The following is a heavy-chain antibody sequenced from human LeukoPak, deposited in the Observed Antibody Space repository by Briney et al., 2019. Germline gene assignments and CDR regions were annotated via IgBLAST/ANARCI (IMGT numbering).Heavy chain of an antibody. CDR3: ARGMMTSRGGFRY. V-gene: IGHV4-34*01. CDR2: INHSGST. CDR1: GGSFSGYY. Sequence: PSETLSLTCAVYGGSFSGYYWSWIRQPPGKGLEWIGEINHSGSTNYNPSLKSRVTISVDTSKNQFSLKLSSVTAADTAVYYCARGMMTSRGGFRYWRQGTLVTVSS. D-gene: IGHD2-21*02. J-gene: IGHJ4*02.